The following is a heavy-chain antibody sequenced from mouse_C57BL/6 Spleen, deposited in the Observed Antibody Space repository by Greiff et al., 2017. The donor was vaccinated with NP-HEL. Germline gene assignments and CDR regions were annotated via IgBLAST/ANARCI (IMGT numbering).Heavy chain of an antibody. CDR3: ARERGESNHFDY. CDR2: ISDGGSYT. D-gene: IGHD2-5*01. Sequence: EVKLMESGGGLVKPGGSLKLSCAASGFTFSSYAMSWVRQTPEKRLEWVATISDGGSYTYYPDNVKGRFTISRDNAKNNLYLQMSHLKSEDTAMYYCARERGESNHFDYWGQGTTLTVSS. CDR1: GFTFSSYA. J-gene: IGHJ2*01. V-gene: IGHV5-4*01.